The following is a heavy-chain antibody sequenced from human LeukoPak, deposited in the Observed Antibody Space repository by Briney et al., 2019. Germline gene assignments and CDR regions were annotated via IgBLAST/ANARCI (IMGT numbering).Heavy chain of an antibody. V-gene: IGHV3-21*01. CDR1: GFTFSSYS. CDR2: ISSSSSYI. J-gene: IGHJ4*02. Sequence: SGGSLRLSCAASGFTFSSYSMNWVRQAPGKGLEWVSSISSSSSYIYYADSVKGRFTISRDNAKNSLYLQMNSLRAEDTAVYYCASMATGDDYYFDYWGQGTLVTVSS. D-gene: IGHD5-24*01. CDR3: ASMATGDDYYFDY.